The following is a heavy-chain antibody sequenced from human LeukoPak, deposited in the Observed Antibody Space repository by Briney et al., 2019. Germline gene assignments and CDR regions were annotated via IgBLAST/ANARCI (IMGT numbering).Heavy chain of an antibody. CDR2: IHPDGSIT. CDR1: GFTITNYW. Sequence: GGSLRLSCVGSGFTITNYWMHWVRQAPGTGLVWVSRIHPDGSITTYADSVKGRFTISRDNAKNTPYLQMNSLRAEDTAVYYCAPQQAYSPYNWFDPWGQGTLVTVSS. V-gene: IGHV3-74*03. J-gene: IGHJ5*02. CDR3: APQQAYSPYNWFDP. D-gene: IGHD5-12*01.